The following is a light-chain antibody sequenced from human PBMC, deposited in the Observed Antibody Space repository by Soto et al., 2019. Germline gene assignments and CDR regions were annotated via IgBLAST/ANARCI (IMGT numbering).Light chain of an antibody. CDR3: QQRSNWPT. CDR1: QSVSSY. CDR2: AAS. Sequence: EIVLTQSPATLSLSPGERATLSCRASQSVSSYLAWYQQKPGQAPRLLIYAASNRATGIQASFSGSGSGTDSTLTISSLEPEDFAVYYCQQRSNWPTCGQGTKVDIK. V-gene: IGKV3-11*01. J-gene: IGKJ1*01.